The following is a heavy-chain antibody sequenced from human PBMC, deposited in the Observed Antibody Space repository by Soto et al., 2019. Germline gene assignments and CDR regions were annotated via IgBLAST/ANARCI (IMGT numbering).Heavy chain of an antibody. CDR2: ISSTSIYI. CDR3: ATDQLSLLNYDY. D-gene: IGHD1-1*01. CDR1: GFTFSSYS. J-gene: IGHJ4*02. Sequence: GSLRLSCAASGFTFSSYSMNWVGQAPGKGLEWVSTISSTSIYIYYADSVRGRFTISRDNAKNSLYLQMNSLRAVDTAVYYCATDQLSLLNYDYWGQGTLVTVSS. V-gene: IGHV3-21*01.